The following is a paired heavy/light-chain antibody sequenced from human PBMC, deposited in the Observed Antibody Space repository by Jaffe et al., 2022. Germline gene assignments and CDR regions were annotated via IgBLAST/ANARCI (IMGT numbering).Light chain of an antibody. J-gene: IGLJ3*02. CDR2: ENN. V-gene: IGLV1-51*02. CDR3: GTWDHSLGAWV. CDR1: TPNIGNNY. Sequence: QSVLTQPPSVSAAPGQMVTISCSGSTPNIGNNYVSWYQQLPGTAPKLLIYENNKRPSGIPDRFSGSKSGTSATLGITGLQTGDEADFYCGTWDHSLGAWVFGGGTKLTVL.
Heavy chain of an antibody. CDR1: GFTFSTNA. Sequence: EVQLLESGGGLVQPGGSLRLSCAASGFTFSTNAMNWVRQAPGKGLEWVSTISSRGTNTHYADSVKGRFTISRDSSKNTLFLQMNSLRAEDTAVYYCTRMSSGGWFLDYWGQGTLVTVSS. CDR2: ISSRGTNT. D-gene: IGHD6-19*01. CDR3: TRMSSGGWFLDY. V-gene: IGHV3-23*01. J-gene: IGHJ4*02.